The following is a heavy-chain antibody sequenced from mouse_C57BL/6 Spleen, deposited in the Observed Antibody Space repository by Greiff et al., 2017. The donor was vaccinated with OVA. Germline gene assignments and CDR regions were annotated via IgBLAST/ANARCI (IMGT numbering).Heavy chain of an antibody. CDR2: ISSGGSYT. CDR3: ARQTGFDY. Sequence: EVQLVESGGDLVKPGGSLKLSCAASGFTFSSYGMSWVRQTPDKRLEWVATISSGGSYTYYPDSVKGRFTISREHAKNTLYLQMSSLKSEDTAMYYSARQTGFDYWGQGITLTVSS. CDR1: GFTFSSYG. D-gene: IGHD4-1*01. J-gene: IGHJ2*01. V-gene: IGHV5-6*01.